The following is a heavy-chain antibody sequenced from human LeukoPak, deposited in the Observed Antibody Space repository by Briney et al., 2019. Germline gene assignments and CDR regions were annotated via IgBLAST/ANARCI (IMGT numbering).Heavy chain of an antibody. CDR1: GDSISGGGYY. J-gene: IGHJ4*02. Sequence: PSQNLSLTCTVSGDSISGGGYYWSWIRQHPGKGLEWIGYIDYSGSTYYNPSLKSRVTISVDTSKNQLSLKLSSVTAADTAVYYCARHDNYYDSTGGYYFDYWGQGTLVPVSS. CDR3: ARHDNYYDSTGGYYFDY. V-gene: IGHV4-31*03. D-gene: IGHD3-22*01. CDR2: IDYSGST.